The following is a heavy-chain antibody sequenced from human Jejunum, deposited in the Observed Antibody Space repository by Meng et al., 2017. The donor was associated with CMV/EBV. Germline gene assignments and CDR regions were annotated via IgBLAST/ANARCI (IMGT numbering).Heavy chain of an antibody. CDR1: TLSSNA. Sequence: TLSSNARNRVRQATGKGRDGCSSISVSGGKTYYADSVKCRFSMSRDNSKKTVYLQMNSLRAEDTALYYCAKGIYYYDSSGYRLFDYCGQGTLVTVSS. J-gene: IGHJ4*02. V-gene: IGHV3-23*01. CDR2: ISVSGGKT. D-gene: IGHD3-22*01. CDR3: AKGIYYYDSSGYRLFDY.